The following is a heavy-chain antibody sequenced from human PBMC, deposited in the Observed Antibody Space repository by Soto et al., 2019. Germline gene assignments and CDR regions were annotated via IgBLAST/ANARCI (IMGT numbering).Heavy chain of an antibody. D-gene: IGHD3-10*01. CDR2: ITSTTDYI. J-gene: IGHJ4*02. CDR3: ARESEFPTSNFDS. Sequence: WGSLRLSCAASGFTLTRYSMNWVRQAPGKGLEWVSSITSTTDYIYYGSSMKGRFTISRDNANKSLYLEMNSLSAEDTAVYYCARESEFPTSNFDSWGPGTLVTVSS. CDR1: GFTLTRYS. V-gene: IGHV3-21*01.